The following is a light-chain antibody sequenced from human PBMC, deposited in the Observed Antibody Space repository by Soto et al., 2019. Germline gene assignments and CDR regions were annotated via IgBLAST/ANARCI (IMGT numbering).Light chain of an antibody. CDR2: WAS. Sequence: DIVMTQSPDSLAVSLGERATINCKSSQSVLCSSNNKNYLAWYQQIPGQPPKLLIYWASTRESGVPDRFSGSGFGTDLTLTISSLQAEDVAVYYCQQYYSTPRTFGQGTKVEIQ. CDR3: QQYYSTPRT. V-gene: IGKV4-1*01. J-gene: IGKJ1*01. CDR1: QSVLCSSNNKNY.